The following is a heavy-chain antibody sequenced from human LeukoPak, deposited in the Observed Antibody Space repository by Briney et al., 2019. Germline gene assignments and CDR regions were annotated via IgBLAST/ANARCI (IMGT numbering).Heavy chain of an antibody. J-gene: IGHJ4*02. CDR1: GFTFSTYW. CDR2: INTDGSTT. D-gene: IGHD5-12*01. CDR3: AKESGYDVDLEY. Sequence: PGGSLRLSCVGSGFTFSTYWMHWVRQAPGGGLVWVSGINTDGSTTSYADSVEGRFTISRDNAKNTLYLQMSSLRAEDTAVYYCAKESGYDVDLEYWGQGALVTVSS. V-gene: IGHV3-74*01.